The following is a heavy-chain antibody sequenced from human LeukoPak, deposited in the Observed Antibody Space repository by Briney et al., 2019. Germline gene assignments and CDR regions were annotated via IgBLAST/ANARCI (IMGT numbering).Heavy chain of an antibody. CDR2: INSSSSYI. CDR3: AREAIFGVVDY. D-gene: IGHD3-3*01. CDR1: GFTFSSYS. Sequence: GGSLRLSCAASGFTFSSYSMNRVRQAPGKGLEWVSSINSSSSYIYYADSVKGRFTISRDNAKNSLYLQMNSLRAEDTAVYYCAREAIFGVVDYWGQGTLVTVSS. J-gene: IGHJ4*02. V-gene: IGHV3-21*01.